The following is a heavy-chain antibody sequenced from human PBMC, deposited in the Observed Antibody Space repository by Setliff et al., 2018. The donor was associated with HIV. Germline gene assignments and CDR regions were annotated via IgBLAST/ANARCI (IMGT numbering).Heavy chain of an antibody. CDR1: GYTFTSHY. V-gene: IGHV1-46*01. D-gene: IGHD6-19*01. CDR3: ARGAWYSSGWYSSRYMDV. CDR2: INPSDNRT. Sequence: GASVKVSCKASGYTFTSHYMHWVRQAPGQGLEWMGIINPSDNRTYYAQKFQGRVTMTRDTSTSSVYMELRSLRSDDTAVYYCARGAWYSSGWYSSRYMDVWGKGTTVTVSS. J-gene: IGHJ6*03.